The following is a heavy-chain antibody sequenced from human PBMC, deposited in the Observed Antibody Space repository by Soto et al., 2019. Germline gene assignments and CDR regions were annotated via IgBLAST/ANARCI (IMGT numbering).Heavy chain of an antibody. Sequence: QMQLLQSGAEVKKTGSSVKISCKTSGWIFTFQYLHWVRQAPGQGLEWLGWITPYNGNIKYAERFQDRISITRDNSLTPLFLELRNLKSEDTGLYYCVRSATSGDQHFIDSWGQGTLVTVSS. D-gene: IGHD3-10*01. CDR2: ITPYNGNI. CDR1: GWIFTFQY. V-gene: IGHV1-45*02. J-gene: IGHJ4*02. CDR3: VRSATSGDQHFIDS.